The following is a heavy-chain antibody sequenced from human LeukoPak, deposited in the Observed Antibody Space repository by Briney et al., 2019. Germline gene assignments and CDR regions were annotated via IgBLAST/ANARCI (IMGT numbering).Heavy chain of an antibody. Sequence: GGSLRLSCAASGFTFSSYGMHWVRQAPGKGLEWVAFIWYDGSNKYYADSVKGRFTISRDNSKNTVYLQMNSLRAEDTAVYYCAKGTMRGMDYWSQGTLVTVSS. V-gene: IGHV3-30*02. CDR3: AKGTMRGMDY. D-gene: IGHD3-16*01. CDR1: GFTFSSYG. CDR2: IWYDGSNK. J-gene: IGHJ4*02.